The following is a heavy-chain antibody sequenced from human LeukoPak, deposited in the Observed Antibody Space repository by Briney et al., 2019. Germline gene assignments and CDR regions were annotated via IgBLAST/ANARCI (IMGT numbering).Heavy chain of an antibody. CDR1: GFPFSSYW. D-gene: IGHD3-16*01. CDR3: ARRGTPNAFDL. CDR2: LWYDGTNE. Sequence: GGSLRLSCAASGFPFSSYWMSWVRQAPGRGLEWVALLWYDGTNENYADSVKGRFTISRDNSKNTMYLQMNNLRAEDTAVYYCARRGTPNAFDLWGQGTMVAVSS. J-gene: IGHJ3*01. V-gene: IGHV3-33*08.